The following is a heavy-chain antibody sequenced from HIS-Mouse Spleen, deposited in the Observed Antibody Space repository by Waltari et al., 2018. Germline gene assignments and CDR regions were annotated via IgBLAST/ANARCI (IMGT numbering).Heavy chain of an antibody. CDR2: ISYAGSNK. CDR1: GFTFSSYA. V-gene: IGHV3-30-3*01. Sequence: QVQLVESGGGVVQPGRSLRLSCAASGFTFSSYAMHWVRKAPGKGLEGVAVISYAGSNKYYADSVKGRFTISRDNSKNTLYLQMNSLRAEDTAVYYCARETGDRAFDIWGQGTMVTVSS. D-gene: IGHD7-27*01. J-gene: IGHJ3*02. CDR3: ARETGDRAFDI.